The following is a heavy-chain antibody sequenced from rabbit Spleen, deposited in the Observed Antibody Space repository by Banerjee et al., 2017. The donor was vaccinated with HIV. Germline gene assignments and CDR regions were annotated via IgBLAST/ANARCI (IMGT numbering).Heavy chain of an antibody. Sequence: QEQLEESGGGLVKPEGSLTLTCKASGVSFNDKDVMCWVRQAPGKGLEWITCIDGGSGGLTYYASWAKGRFTISKTSSTTVTLQMTSLTAADTATYFCARNPDDNRYYFTRLHPWGPGTLVTVS. CDR1: GVSFNDKDV. J-gene: IGHJ3*01. V-gene: IGHV1S45*01. D-gene: IGHD1-1*01. CDR2: IDGGSGGLT. CDR3: ARNPDDNRYYFTRLHP.